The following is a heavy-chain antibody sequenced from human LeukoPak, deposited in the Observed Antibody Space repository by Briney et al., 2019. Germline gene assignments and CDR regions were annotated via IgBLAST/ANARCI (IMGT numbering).Heavy chain of an antibody. Sequence: GGSLRLSCAASGFTFSSYAMSWVRQAPGKGLEWVSSISGSGGSTYYADSVKGRFTISRDNSKKTLYLQMNSLRAEDTAVYYCAKDLYYYGSGSIDAFDIWGQGTMVTVSS. J-gene: IGHJ3*02. D-gene: IGHD3-10*01. CDR2: ISGSGGST. CDR3: AKDLYYYGSGSIDAFDI. CDR1: GFTFSSYA. V-gene: IGHV3-23*01.